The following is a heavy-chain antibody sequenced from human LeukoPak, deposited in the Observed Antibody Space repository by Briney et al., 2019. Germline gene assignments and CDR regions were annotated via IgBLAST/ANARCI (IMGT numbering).Heavy chain of an antibody. CDR2: LSYDGSNK. J-gene: IGHJ4*02. CDR3: ARVYSGNSYYFDF. V-gene: IGHV3-30*04. D-gene: IGHD4-23*01. CDR1: GFTFSSYA. Sequence: PGGSLRLSCAASGFTFSSYAMHWVRQAPGKGLEWVAVLSYDGSNKYHADFVKGRFTISRDNSKNTLYLQMNSLRPEDTAVYYCARVYSGNSYYFDFWGQGTLVTVSS.